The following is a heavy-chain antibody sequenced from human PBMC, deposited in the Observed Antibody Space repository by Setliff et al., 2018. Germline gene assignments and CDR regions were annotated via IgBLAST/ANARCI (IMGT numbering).Heavy chain of an antibody. J-gene: IGHJ4*02. V-gene: IGHV1-2*02. Sequence: ASVKVSCKASGYTFTGYYMHWVRQAPGQGLEWMGWINPNSGGTNYAQKFQGRVTMTRDTSISTIYMEVNSLTSDDTAVYFCAKQGDLAFDYWGQGTQVTVSS. D-gene: IGHD3-16*01. CDR1: GYTFTGYY. CDR3: AKQGDLAFDY. CDR2: INPNSGGT.